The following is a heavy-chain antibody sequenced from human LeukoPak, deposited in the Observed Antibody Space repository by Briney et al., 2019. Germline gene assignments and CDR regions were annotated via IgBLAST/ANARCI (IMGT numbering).Heavy chain of an antibody. CDR2: INHSGST. J-gene: IGHJ5*02. V-gene: IGHV4-34*01. CDR3: ARGPVAAAASNWFDP. CDR1: GGSFSGYY. Sequence: SETLSLTCAVYGGSFSGYYWSWIRQPPGKGLEWIGEINHSGSTIYNPSLKSRVTISVDTSKNQFSLKLSSVTAADTAVYYCARGPVAAAASNWFDPWGQGTLVTVSS. D-gene: IGHD6-13*01.